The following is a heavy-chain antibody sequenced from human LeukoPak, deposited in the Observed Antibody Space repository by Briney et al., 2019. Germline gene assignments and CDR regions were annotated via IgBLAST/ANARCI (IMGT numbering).Heavy chain of an antibody. Sequence: SLRLSCADSGFTFDDYAMHWVRQAPGKGLEWVSVISWNSGSIGYADSVKGRFTISRDNAKNSLYLQMNSLRAEDTALYYCAKVAGYSSGWYYFDYWGQGTLVTVSS. CDR1: GFTFDDYA. V-gene: IGHV3-9*01. J-gene: IGHJ4*02. CDR3: AKVAGYSSGWYYFDY. CDR2: ISWNSGSI. D-gene: IGHD6-19*01.